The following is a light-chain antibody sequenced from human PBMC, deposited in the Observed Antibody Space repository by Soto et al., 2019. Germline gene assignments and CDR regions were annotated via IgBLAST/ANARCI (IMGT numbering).Light chain of an antibody. CDR3: QQSFSTPFT. CDR2: AAS. V-gene: IGKV1-39*01. Sequence: DVQMTQSPSSLSASVGESLTLTCRASQSISTHLNWYQQRPGKAPKLLIYAASGLQTGVPSRFRGSRSGTEFTLAISNLQPEDFATYFCQQSFSTPFTFGQGPRL. CDR1: QSISTH. J-gene: IGKJ5*01.